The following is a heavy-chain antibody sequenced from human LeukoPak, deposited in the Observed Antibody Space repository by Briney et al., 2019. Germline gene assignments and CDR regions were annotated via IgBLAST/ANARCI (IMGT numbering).Heavy chain of an antibody. CDR3: GSGSYYNWFDP. CDR2: IIPIFGTA. CDR1: GGTFSSYA. J-gene: IGHJ5*02. Sequence: SVKVSCKASGGTFSSYAISWLRQAPGQGLEWMGRIIPIFGTANYAQKFQGRVTITTDESTSTAYMELSSLRSEDTAVYYCGSGSYYNWFDPWGQGTLVTVSS. D-gene: IGHD3-10*01. V-gene: IGHV1-69*05.